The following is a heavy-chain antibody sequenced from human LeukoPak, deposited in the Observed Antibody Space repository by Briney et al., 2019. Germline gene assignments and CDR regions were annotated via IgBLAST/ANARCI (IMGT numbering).Heavy chain of an antibody. CDR3: ARHILGYCSSTSCLPRPNWFDP. J-gene: IGHJ5*02. D-gene: IGHD2-2*01. CDR1: GGSISSSSYY. CDR2: IYYSGST. V-gene: IGHV4-39*01. Sequence: PSETLSLTCTVSGGSISSSSYYWGWIRQPPGNGLEWIGSIYYSGSTYYNPSLKSRGTISVDTSKNQFSLKLSSVTAADTAVYYCARHILGYCSSTSCLPRPNWFDPWGQGTLVTVSS.